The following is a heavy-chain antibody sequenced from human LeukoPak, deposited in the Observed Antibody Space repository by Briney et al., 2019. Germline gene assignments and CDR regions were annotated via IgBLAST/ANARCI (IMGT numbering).Heavy chain of an antibody. Sequence: SETLSLTCTVSGGSISSYYWSWIRQPAGKGLEWIGRIYTSGSTNYNPSLKSRVTISVDKSKNQFSLKLSSVTAADTAVYYCARGGLGGSGWYREELGMDYWGQGTLVTVSS. J-gene: IGHJ4*02. CDR3: ARGGLGGSGWYREELGMDY. V-gene: IGHV4-4*07. CDR1: GGSISSYY. CDR2: IYTSGST. D-gene: IGHD6-19*01.